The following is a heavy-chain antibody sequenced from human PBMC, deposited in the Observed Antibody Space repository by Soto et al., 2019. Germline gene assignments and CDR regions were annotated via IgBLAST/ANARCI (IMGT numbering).Heavy chain of an antibody. Sequence: KPSETLSLTCAVYGGSFSGYYWSWIRQPPGKGLEWIGEINHSGSTNYNPSLKSRVTISVDTSKNQFSLKLSSVTAADTAVYYCARGESGGATIFGVVSYYMDVWGKGTTVTVSS. CDR3: ARGESGGATIFGVVSYYMDV. V-gene: IGHV4-34*01. CDR2: INHSGST. J-gene: IGHJ6*03. D-gene: IGHD3-3*01. CDR1: GGSFSGYY.